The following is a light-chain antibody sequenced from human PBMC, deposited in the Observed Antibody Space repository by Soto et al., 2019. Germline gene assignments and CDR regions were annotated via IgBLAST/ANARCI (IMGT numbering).Light chain of an antibody. CDR2: DAS. CDR3: QQRSDWPST. CDR1: QSVNSY. V-gene: IGKV3-11*01. J-gene: IGKJ4*01. Sequence: DIVLTQSPATLSLSPGDRATLSCRASQSVNSYLAWYQQKPGQAPRLLIYDASNRATGIPARFSGGGSGTDFTLTISSLEPDDFAAYYCQQRSDWPSTFGRGTKVQIK.